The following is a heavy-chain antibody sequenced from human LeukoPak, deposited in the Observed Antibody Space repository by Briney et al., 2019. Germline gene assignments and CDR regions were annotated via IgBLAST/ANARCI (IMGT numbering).Heavy chain of an antibody. J-gene: IGHJ3*02. V-gene: IGHV3-21*01. CDR2: ISSSSSYI. CDR1: GFTFSSYE. D-gene: IGHD1-26*01. Sequence: GGSLRLSCAASGFTFSSYEMNWVRQAPGKGLEWVSSISSSSSYIYYADSVKGRFTISRDNAKNSLYLQMNSLRAEDTAVYYCASLVGAYDAFDIWGQGTMVTVSS. CDR3: ASLVGAYDAFDI.